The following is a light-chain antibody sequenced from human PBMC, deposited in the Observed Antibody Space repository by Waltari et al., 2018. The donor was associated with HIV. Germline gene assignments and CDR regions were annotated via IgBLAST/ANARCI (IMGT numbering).Light chain of an antibody. J-gene: IGLJ2*01. CDR1: SSDLGDNY. CDR3: GTWHSSLSAGI. CDR2: ENQ. V-gene: IGLV1-51*02. Sequence: QSVLTQPPSVSAAPRQNVTIPCSGSSSDLGDNYVSWYQQLPGTAPRLLIYENQKRPLGIPNRFSGSKSGTSATLGITGLQTGDEADYYCGTWHSSLSAGIFGGGTKLTVL.